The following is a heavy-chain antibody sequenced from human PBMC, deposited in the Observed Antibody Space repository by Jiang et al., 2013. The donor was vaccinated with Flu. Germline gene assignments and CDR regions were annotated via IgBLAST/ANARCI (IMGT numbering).Heavy chain of an antibody. CDR2: IYYSGST. CDR3: ARYSSSWYLGATTDY. CDR1: GGSISSSSYY. Sequence: LTCTVSGGSISSSSYYWGWIRQPPGKGLEWIGSIYYSGSTYYNPSLKSRVTISVDTSKNQFSLKLSSVTAADTAVYYCARYSSSWYLGATTDYWGQGTLVTVSS. V-gene: IGHV4-39*07. J-gene: IGHJ4*02. D-gene: IGHD6-13*01.